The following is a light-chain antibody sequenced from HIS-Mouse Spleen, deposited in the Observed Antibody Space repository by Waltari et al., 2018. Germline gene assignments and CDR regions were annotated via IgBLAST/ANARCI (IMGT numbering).Light chain of an antibody. V-gene: IGLV3-21*02. Sequence: SYVLTQPPSVSVAPGQTARITCGGNNIGSKKVHWYQQKPGQAPVLVVYEDSDRPSGIPERFSGSNSGNTATLTISRVEAGDEADYYCQVWDSSSDHPVFGGGTKLTVL. CDR2: EDS. CDR1: NIGSKK. J-gene: IGLJ3*02. CDR3: QVWDSSSDHPV.